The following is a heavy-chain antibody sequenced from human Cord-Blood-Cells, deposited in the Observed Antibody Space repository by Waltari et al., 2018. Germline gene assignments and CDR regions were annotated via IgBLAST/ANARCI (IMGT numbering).Heavy chain of an antibody. Sequence: QVQLVESGGGVVQRGRSLRLACAASGFTFSRYAMHWVRRAPGKGLEWVAVISYDGSNKYYADSVKGRFTISRDNSKNTLYLQMNSLRAEDTAVYYCARVLKAGSGYGMDVWGQGTTVTVSS. CDR3: ARVLKAGSGYGMDV. J-gene: IGHJ6*02. CDR1: GFTFSRYA. CDR2: ISYDGSNK. D-gene: IGHD1-26*01. V-gene: IGHV3-30*04.